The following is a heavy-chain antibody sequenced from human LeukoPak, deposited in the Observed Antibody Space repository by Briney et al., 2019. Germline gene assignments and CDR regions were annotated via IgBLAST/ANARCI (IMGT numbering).Heavy chain of an antibody. CDR1: GFTFSAYW. Sequence: GGSLRLSCAASGFTFSAYWMTWVRQAPGKGLEWVANIKQDGSKKYYVDSVKGRFTISSDNAKNSLYLQMNNLRADDTAVYYCAKSGCSSTSCYSILSGWLDPWGQGTLVTVSS. J-gene: IGHJ5*02. V-gene: IGHV3-7*03. D-gene: IGHD2-2*02. CDR2: IKQDGSKK. CDR3: AKSGCSSTSCYSILSGWLDP.